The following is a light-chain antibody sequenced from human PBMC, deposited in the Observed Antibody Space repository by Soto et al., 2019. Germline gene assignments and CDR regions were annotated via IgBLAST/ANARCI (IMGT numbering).Light chain of an antibody. Sequence: QSVLTQPPSASGTPGQSVTVSCAGSSSNIGGNTVTWYQQLPGTPPIRLLYSNNLRSSGVPDRFSGSRSGTSASLAISGLKSEDDAYYSCATWYDRLNGYVFGSATKLTVL. CDR1: SSNIGGNT. CDR2: SNN. V-gene: IGLV1-44*01. CDR3: ATWYDRLNGYV. J-gene: IGLJ1*01.